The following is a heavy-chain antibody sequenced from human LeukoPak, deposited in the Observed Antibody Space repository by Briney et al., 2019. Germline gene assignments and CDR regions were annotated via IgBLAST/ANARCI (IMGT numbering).Heavy chain of an antibody. Sequence: GGSLRLSCAASGFTFGGSAMHWVRQASGKGLEWVGRIRSKANSYATAYAASVKGRFTISRDDSKNTAYLQMNSLKTEDTAVYYCTRHLEWLAQGLFDYWGQGTLVTVSS. D-gene: IGHD6-19*01. V-gene: IGHV3-73*01. CDR3: TRHLEWLAQGLFDY. CDR1: GFTFGGSA. CDR2: IRSKANSYAT. J-gene: IGHJ4*02.